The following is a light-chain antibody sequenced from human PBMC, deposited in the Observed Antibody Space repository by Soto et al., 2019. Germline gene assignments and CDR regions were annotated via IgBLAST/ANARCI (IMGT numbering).Light chain of an antibody. CDR2: EGN. CDR1: SSDVGTYNL. J-gene: IGLJ2*01. Sequence: QSALTQPASVSGSPGESITISCTGTSSDVGTYNLVTWYQQYPGRVPKLILYEGNKRPSGVSSRFSASKSGNTASLTISGLQAEDVADYFCCSYAPSRTLLFGGGTKVTVL. V-gene: IGLV2-23*01. CDR3: CSYAPSRTLL.